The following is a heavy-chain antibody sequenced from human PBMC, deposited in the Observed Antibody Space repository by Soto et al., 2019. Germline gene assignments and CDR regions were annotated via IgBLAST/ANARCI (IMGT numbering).Heavy chain of an antibody. V-gene: IGHV4-30-4*01. Sequence: SETLSLTCTVSGGSISSGYYYWSWIRQAPGKGLEWIGYIYYSGSTYYNPSLKSRVTISVDTSKNQFSLKLSSVTAADTAVYYCARDDPRDGGFDYWGQGTLVTVSS. J-gene: IGHJ4*02. D-gene: IGHD3-16*01. CDR1: GGSISSGYYY. CDR3: ARDDPRDGGFDY. CDR2: IYYSGST.